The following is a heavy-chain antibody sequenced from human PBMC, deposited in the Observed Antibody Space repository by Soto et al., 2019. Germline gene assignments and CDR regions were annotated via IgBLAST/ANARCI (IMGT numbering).Heavy chain of an antibody. V-gene: IGHV1-3*01. J-gene: IGHJ6*03. CDR2: INAGNGNT. Sequence: ASVKVSCKASGYTFTSYAMHWVRQAPGQRLEWMGWINAGNGNTKYSQKFQGRVTITRDTSASTAYMELSSLRSEDTAVYYCARWGGTGTTNYMDVWGKGTTVTVSS. D-gene: IGHD1-7*01. CDR1: GYTFTSYA. CDR3: ARWGGTGTTNYMDV.